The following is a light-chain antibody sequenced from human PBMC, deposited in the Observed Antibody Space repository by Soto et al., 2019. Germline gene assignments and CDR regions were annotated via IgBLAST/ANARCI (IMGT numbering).Light chain of an antibody. J-gene: IGLJ1*01. CDR2: DVS. V-gene: IGLV2-11*01. CDR1: NSDVGGYNY. Sequence: QSALTQPRSVSGSPGQSVTISCTGTNSDVGGYNYVSWYQQHPGKAPKLMIYDVSKRPSGVPDRFSGSKSDHTAALTISGLQAEDEADYYCCSYAGSLYVFGTGTKLTVL. CDR3: CSYAGSLYV.